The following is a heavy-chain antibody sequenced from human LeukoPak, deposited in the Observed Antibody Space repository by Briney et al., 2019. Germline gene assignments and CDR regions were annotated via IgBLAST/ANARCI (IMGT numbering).Heavy chain of an antibody. D-gene: IGHD3-3*01. Sequence: SETLSLTCAVYGGSFSGYYWSWIRQPPGKGLEWIGEINHSGSTNYNPSLKSRVAISVDTSKNQFSLNLNSVTAADTAVYYCARARTFGVAANWFDPWGQGTLVTVSS. CDR1: GGSFSGYY. J-gene: IGHJ5*02. CDR3: ARARTFGVAANWFDP. V-gene: IGHV4-34*01. CDR2: INHSGST.